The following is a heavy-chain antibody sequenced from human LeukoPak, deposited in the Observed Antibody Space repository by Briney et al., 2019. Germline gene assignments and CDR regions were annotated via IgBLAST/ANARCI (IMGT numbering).Heavy chain of an antibody. CDR3: ARDSDYDSSGYHYYYYYMDV. CDR1: GFTFDDYA. D-gene: IGHD3-22*01. V-gene: IGHV3-9*01. J-gene: IGHJ6*03. Sequence: GGSLRLSCAASGFTFDDYAMHWVRQAPGKGLEWVSAISWNSGSIDYADSVKGRFTISRDNAKNSLYLQMNSLRAEDTAVYYCARDSDYDSSGYHYYYYYMDVWGKGTTVTVSS. CDR2: ISWNSGSI.